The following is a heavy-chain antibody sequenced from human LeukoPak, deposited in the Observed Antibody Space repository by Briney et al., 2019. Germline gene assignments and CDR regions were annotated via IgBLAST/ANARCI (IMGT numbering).Heavy chain of an antibody. Sequence: GASVKVSCKASGYTFTAYDMHWVRQAPGQGLEWMGRIIPILGIANYAQKFQGRVTITADKSTSTAYMELSSLRSEDTAVYYCARGYYDSSGYFWGQGTMVTVSS. CDR3: ARGYYDSSGYF. J-gene: IGHJ3*01. CDR1: GYTFTAYD. V-gene: IGHV1-69*04. D-gene: IGHD3-22*01. CDR2: IIPILGIA.